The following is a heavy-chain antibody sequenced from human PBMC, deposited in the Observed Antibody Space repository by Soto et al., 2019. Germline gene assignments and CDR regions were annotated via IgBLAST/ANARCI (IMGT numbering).Heavy chain of an antibody. V-gene: IGHV4-34*01. J-gene: IGHJ4*02. D-gene: IGHD3-16*01. CDR2: INHSGST. CDR3: ARAGIGGHFSY. CDR1: GGSFSGYY. Sequence: PSETLSLTCAVYGGSFSGYYWSWIRQPPGKGLEWIGEINHSGSTNYNPSLKSRVTISVDTSKNQFSLKLSSVTAADTAVFYCARAGIGGHFSYWAQGALVTVSS.